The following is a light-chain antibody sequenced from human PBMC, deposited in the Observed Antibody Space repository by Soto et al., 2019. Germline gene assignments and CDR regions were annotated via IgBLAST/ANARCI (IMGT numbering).Light chain of an antibody. CDR1: QSVSSNY. Sequence: EIMFTQSAGTLCLSPGERATLSCRASQSVSSNYLAWYQQKPGQAPRLLIYGASSRATGIPDRFSGSGSGTDFTLTISRLEPEDFAVYYCQQYGTSPITFGQGTRREI. CDR3: QQYGTSPIT. CDR2: GAS. J-gene: IGKJ5*01. V-gene: IGKV3-20*01.